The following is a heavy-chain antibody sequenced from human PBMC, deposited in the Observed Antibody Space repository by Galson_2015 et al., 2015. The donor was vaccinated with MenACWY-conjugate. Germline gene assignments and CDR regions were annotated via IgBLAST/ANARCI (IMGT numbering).Heavy chain of an antibody. J-gene: IGHJ4*02. V-gene: IGHV3-23*01. Sequence: QAPGKGLEWVSAISGSGGSTYYADSVKGRFTISRDNSKNTLYLQMNSLRAEDTAVYYCAKGGSGDYWGQGTLVTVSS. CDR3: AKGGSGDY. D-gene: IGHD3-10*01. CDR2: ISGSGGST.